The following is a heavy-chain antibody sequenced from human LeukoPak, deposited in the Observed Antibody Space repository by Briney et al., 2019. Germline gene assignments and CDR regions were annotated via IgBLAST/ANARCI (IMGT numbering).Heavy chain of an antibody. J-gene: IGHJ4*02. Sequence: GGSLRLSCSASGFTFSSYAMHWVRQTPGKGLEYVSAISSNGGSTYYADSVKGRFTISRDNSKNTLYLQMSSLRAEDTAVYYCVKGYSYGFFYSDYWGQGTLVTVSS. CDR2: ISSNGGST. CDR1: GFTFSSYA. V-gene: IGHV3-64D*06. CDR3: VKGYSYGFFYSDY. D-gene: IGHD5-18*01.